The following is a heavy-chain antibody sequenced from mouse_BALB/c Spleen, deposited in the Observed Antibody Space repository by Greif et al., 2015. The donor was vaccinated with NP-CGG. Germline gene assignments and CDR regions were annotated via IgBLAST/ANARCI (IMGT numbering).Heavy chain of an antibody. V-gene: IGHV7-1*02. CDR3: ARDDGYYWYFDV. CDR2: SRNKANDYTT. J-gene: IGHJ1*01. CDR1: GFTFSDFY. Sequence: EVKLMESGGGLVQPGGSLRLSCATSGFTFSDFYMEWVRQPPGKRLEWIAASRNKANDYTTEYSASVKGRFIVSRSTSQSILYLQMNALRAEDTAIYYCARDDGYYWYFDVWGAGTTVTVSS. D-gene: IGHD2-2*01.